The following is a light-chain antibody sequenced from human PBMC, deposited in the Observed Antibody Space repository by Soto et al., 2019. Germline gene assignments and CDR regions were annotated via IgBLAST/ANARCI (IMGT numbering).Light chain of an antibody. CDR3: SSYTIGSTYV. CDR2: EVT. CDR1: SXDVGTYDD. J-gene: IGLJ1*01. Sequence: QSVLTQPASVSASPGQSITISCTGTSXDVGTYDDVSWYRQHPGKAPRLLIYEVTNRPSGVSNRFSGSKSGDTASLTISGLQAEDEGDYYCSSYTIGSTYVFGSGTKVTVL. V-gene: IGLV2-14*01.